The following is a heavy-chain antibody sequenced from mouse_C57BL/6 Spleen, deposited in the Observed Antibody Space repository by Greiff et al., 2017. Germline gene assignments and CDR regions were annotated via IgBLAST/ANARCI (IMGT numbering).Heavy chain of an antibody. V-gene: IGHV5-6*01. CDR2: ISSGGSYT. CDR3: AREDEYLFAY. Sequence: EVKLMESGGDLVKPGGSLKLSCAASGFTFSSYGMSWVRQTPDKRLEWVATISSGGSYTYYPDSVKGRFTISRDNAKNTLYLQMSSLKSEDTAMYYCAREDEYLFAYWGQGTLVTVSA. D-gene: IGHD5-1*01. CDR1: GFTFSSYG. J-gene: IGHJ3*01.